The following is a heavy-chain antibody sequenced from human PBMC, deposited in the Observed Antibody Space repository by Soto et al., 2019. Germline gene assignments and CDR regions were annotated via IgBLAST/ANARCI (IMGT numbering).Heavy chain of an antibody. Sequence: QVQLQESGPGLVKPSETLSLTCTVSGGSISSYYWSWIRQPPGKGLEWIGYIYYSGSTNYNPSLKSRPNISVDTSKNQFSLKPSSVTAADTAVYYCARGRGTYCGGDCYFPAFDIWGQGTMVTVSS. J-gene: IGHJ3*02. D-gene: IGHD2-21*02. CDR2: IYYSGST. CDR1: GGSISSYY. CDR3: ARGRGTYCGGDCYFPAFDI. V-gene: IGHV4-59*01.